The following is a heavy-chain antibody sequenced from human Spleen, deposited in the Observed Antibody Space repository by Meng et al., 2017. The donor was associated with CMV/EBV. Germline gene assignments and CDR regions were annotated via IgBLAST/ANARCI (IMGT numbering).Heavy chain of an antibody. D-gene: IGHD3-22*01. CDR1: GYTFTDHY. Sequence: ASVKVSCKASGYTFTDHYFHWVRQAPGQGLEWMGWIYPNSGGTHYAQKFQGRLTVTTDTSISTGYMELSSLGSDDTAVYYCAVTYYYDGVAYEDDGFDIWGQGTLVTVSS. J-gene: IGHJ3*02. V-gene: IGHV1-2*02. CDR2: IYPNSGGT. CDR3: AVTYYYDGVAYEDDGFDI.